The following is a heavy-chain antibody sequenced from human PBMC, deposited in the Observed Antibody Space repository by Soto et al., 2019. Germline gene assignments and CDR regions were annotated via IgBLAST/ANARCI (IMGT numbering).Heavy chain of an antibody. CDR1: GFTFSGSA. J-gene: IGHJ4*02. Sequence: EVQLVESGGGLVQPGGSLKLSCAASGFTFSGSAMHWVRQASGNGLEWVGRIRSKGNSYATAYAESVKGRFTISRDDSKNTAYRQMNSLKSEDTAVYYCTRRRENEYSTSPDFDYWGQGTLVTVSS. V-gene: IGHV3-73*01. D-gene: IGHD6-6*01. CDR3: TRRRENEYSTSPDFDY. CDR2: IRSKGNSYAT.